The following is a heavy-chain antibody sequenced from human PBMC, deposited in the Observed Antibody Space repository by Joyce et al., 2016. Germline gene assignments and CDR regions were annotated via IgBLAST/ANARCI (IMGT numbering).Heavy chain of an antibody. Sequence: EVQLVESGGGLVKPGESLRLSCTASGFIFSSYSMTWVRQAPGKGREWVSSFSRDNTYIFHADSVKGRFTISRDNARNSLYLQMNSLRAEDTAVYYCARDVLTTVTKAYGYWGQGTLVAVSS. V-gene: IGHV3-21*01. CDR2: FSRDNTYI. D-gene: IGHD4-11*01. J-gene: IGHJ4*02. CDR3: ARDVLTTVTKAYGY. CDR1: GFIFSSYS.